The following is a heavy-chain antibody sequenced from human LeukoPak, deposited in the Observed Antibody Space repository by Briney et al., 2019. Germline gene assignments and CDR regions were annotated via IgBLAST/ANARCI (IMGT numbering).Heavy chain of an antibody. J-gene: IGHJ4*02. V-gene: IGHV3-49*04. Sequence: GGSLRLSCTACGFSFGDYAMSWVRQAPGKGLEWVGFIRTKAYGGTTEYAASVKGRFTMSRDDSKSIAYLQMNSLKSEDTAVYYCTRVSWSRFSDYWGQGTLVTVSS. D-gene: IGHD2/OR15-2a*01. CDR2: IRTKAYGGTT. CDR1: GFSFGDYA. CDR3: TRVSWSRFSDY.